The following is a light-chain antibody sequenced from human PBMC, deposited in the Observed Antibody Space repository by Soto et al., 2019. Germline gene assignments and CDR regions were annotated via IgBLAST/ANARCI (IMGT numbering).Light chain of an antibody. V-gene: IGLV2-14*01. CDR1: SSDVGGYNY. J-gene: IGLJ1*01. CDR2: EVS. CDR3: SSYTRSSTYV. Sequence: QSVLTQPASVSGSPGQSITISCTGTSSDVGGYNYVSWYQQHPGKAPKLIIYEVSNRPSGVSNHFSGSKSGNTASLTISGLQAEDEADYYCSSYTRSSTYVFGTGTKVT.